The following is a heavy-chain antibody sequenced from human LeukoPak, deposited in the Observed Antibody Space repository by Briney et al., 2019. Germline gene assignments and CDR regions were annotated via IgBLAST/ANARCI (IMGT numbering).Heavy chain of an antibody. J-gene: IGHJ4*02. V-gene: IGHV4-39*01. D-gene: IGHD5-12*01. CDR1: GGSISSSSYY. CDR2: IYYSGST. CDR3: ARLRREWLRQSYGFDY. Sequence: TSETLSLTCTVSGGSISSSSYYWGWIRQPPGKGLEWIGSIYYSGSTYYNPSLKSRVTISVDTSKNQFSLKLSSVTAADTAVYYCARLRREWLRQSYGFDYWGQGTLVTVSS.